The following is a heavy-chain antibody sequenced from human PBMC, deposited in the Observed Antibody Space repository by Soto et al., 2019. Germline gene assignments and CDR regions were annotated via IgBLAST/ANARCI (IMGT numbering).Heavy chain of an antibody. CDR1: GNTFTSYD. CDR3: ERGRASGSYYLLDY. D-gene: IGHD3-10*01. CDR2: INPNSGNI. Sequence: ASVKVSCRASGNTFTSYDINWGRQATGHGLEWMGWINPNSGNIGYAQKFQGRVTMTRDTAIRTAYMEVSRLRSDDTAVYYCERGRASGSYYLLDYWGQGTLVTVS. J-gene: IGHJ4*02. V-gene: IGHV1-8*01.